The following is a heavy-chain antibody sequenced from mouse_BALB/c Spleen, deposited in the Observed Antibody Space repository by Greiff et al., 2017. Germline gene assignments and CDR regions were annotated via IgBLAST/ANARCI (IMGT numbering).Heavy chain of an antibody. J-gene: IGHJ1*01. CDR3: ARSSYYYGSSYWYFDV. CDR2: ISSGSSTI. D-gene: IGHD1-1*01. V-gene: IGHV5-17*02. CDR1: GFTFSSFG. Sequence: EVQGVESGGGLVQPGGSRKLSCAASGFTFSSFGMHWVRQAPEKGLEWVAYISSGSSTIYYADTVKGRFTISRDNPKNTLFLQMTSLRSEDTAMYYCARSSYYYGSSYWYFDVWGAGTTVTVSS.